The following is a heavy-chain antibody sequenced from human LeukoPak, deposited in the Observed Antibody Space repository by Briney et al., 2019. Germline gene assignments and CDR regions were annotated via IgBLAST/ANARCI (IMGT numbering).Heavy chain of an antibody. CDR3: ARMPIRVGNFQH. V-gene: IGHV4-31*03. J-gene: IGHJ1*01. CDR2: IYYSGST. CDR1: GGSISSGGYY. D-gene: IGHD2-2*01. Sequence: SQTLSLTCTVSGGSISSGGYYWSWLRQHPGKGLEWIGYIYYSGSTYYNPSLKSRVTISVDTSKNQFSLKLSSVTAADTAVYSCARMPIRVGNFQHWGRGTLVTVSS.